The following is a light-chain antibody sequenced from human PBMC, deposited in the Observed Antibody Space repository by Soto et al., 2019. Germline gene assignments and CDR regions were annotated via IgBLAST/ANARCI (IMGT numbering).Light chain of an antibody. CDR2: EVT. CDR3: NSYTSSNTLV. V-gene: IGLV2-14*01. CDR1: SHDVGRYDY. Sequence: QSALTQPASVSGSPGQSITTSCTGTSHDVGRYDYVSWYQQHPGKAPKILIYEVTYRPSGVSNRFSASKSGNTASLTISGLQPEDEADYYCNSYTSSNTLVFGTGTKLTVL. J-gene: IGLJ1*01.